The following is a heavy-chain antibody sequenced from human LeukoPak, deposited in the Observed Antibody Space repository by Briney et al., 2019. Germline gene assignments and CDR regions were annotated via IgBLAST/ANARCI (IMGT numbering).Heavy chain of an antibody. J-gene: IGHJ4*02. CDR2: ISSSSSYI. V-gene: IGHV3-21*01. CDR1: GFTFSSYT. CDR3: ARGDPFDY. Sequence: PGGSLRLSCAASGFTFSSYTMNWVRRAPGKGLEWVSSISSSSSYIYYAHSVKGRFTISRDNAKNSLYLQMNSLRADDTAVYYCARGDPFDYWGQGTLVTVSS.